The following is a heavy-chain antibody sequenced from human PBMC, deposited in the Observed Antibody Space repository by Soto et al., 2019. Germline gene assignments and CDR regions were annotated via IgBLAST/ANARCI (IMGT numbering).Heavy chain of an antibody. CDR3: AKLSSSSWYVKWVDY. CDR1: GFTFSSYA. Sequence: GGSLRLSCAASGFTFSSYAMSWVRQAPGKGLEWVSAISGSGGSTYYADSVKGRFTISRDNSKNTLYLQMNSLRAEDTAVYYCAKLSSSSWYVKWVDYWGQGTLVTVSS. V-gene: IGHV3-23*01. J-gene: IGHJ4*02. CDR2: ISGSGGST. D-gene: IGHD6-13*01.